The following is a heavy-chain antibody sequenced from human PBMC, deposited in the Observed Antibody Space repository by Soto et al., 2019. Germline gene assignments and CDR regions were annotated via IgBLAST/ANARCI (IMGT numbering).Heavy chain of an antibody. CDR2: ISGRGGST. V-gene: IGHV3-23*01. D-gene: IGHD3-3*01. CDR3: AKDLTTYYDFWSGYYSFDY. J-gene: IGHJ4*02. CDR1: GFTFSSYA. Sequence: GSLRLSCAASGFTFSSYAMSWVRQAPGKGLEWVSAISGRGGSTYYADSVKGRFTISRDNSKTTLYLQMNSLRAEDTAVYYCAKDLTTYYDFWSGYYSFDYWGQGTLVTVSS.